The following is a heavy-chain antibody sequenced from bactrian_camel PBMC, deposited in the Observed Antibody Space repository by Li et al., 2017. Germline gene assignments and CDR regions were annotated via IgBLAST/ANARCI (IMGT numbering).Heavy chain of an antibody. D-gene: IGHD8*01. Sequence: QVQLVESGGGSVQAGGSLRLSCEFSGNTNADYCMGWYRQVPGKEKEGVAVLDSRGTPSYAESAKGRFTISKDRAKNTLYLQLNSLKTEDTAMYYCSRGGLNWPYYGMDYWGKGTQVTVS. J-gene: IGHJ7*01. V-gene: IGHV3S55*01. CDR1: GNTNADYC. CDR2: LDSRGTP.